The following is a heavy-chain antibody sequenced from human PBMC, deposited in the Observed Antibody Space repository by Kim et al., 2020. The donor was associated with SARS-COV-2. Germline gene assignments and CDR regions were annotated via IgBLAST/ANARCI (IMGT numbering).Heavy chain of an antibody. CDR3: AKGFQGHDY. V-gene: IGHV3-23*01. Sequence: GSTYYAASGEGRFTISRDNSKNTLYLQMNSLRAEDTAVYYCAKGFQGHDYWGQGTLVTVSS. J-gene: IGHJ4*02. CDR2: GST.